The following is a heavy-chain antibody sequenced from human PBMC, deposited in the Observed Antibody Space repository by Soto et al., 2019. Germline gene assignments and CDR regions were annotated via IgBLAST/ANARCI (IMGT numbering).Heavy chain of an antibody. J-gene: IGHJ4*02. D-gene: IGHD3-22*01. CDR2: VYYTGST. CDR3: ARGRTVRNYADDSSDYFYFFGY. V-gene: IGHV4-59*01. Sequence: SETLSLTCTVSGDSISTFYWGWMRQSPGKELEWIGYVYYTGSTNYNPSLKSRVTISVDRSKNQFSLKLTSANAADTAVYYCARGRTVRNYADDSSDYFYFFGYWGQGTQVTVSS. CDR1: GDSISTFY.